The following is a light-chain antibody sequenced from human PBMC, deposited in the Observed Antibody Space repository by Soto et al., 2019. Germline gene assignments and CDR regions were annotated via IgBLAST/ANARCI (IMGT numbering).Light chain of an antibody. CDR3: QQLNSYPFT. CDR2: DAS. J-gene: IGKJ5*01. CDR1: QSLNNY. Sequence: DIQMTQSPSTLSASVGDRVTITCRASQSLNNYLAWYQQKPGKAPKLLIYDASTLERGVPSRFSGSGSGTEFTLTISSLQPEDFATYYCQQLNSYPFTFGQGTRLEIK. V-gene: IGKV1-5*01.